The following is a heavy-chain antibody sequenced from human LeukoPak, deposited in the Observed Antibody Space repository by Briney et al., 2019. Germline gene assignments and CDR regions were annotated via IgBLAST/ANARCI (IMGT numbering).Heavy chain of an antibody. CDR1: GFTFSSFA. CDR2: ISGSGGST. V-gene: IGHV3-23*01. D-gene: IGHD1-26*01. CDR3: ANSGSYSYSY. Sequence: GGSLRLSCVVSGFTFSSFAMSWVRQAPGKGLEWVSAISGSGGSTYYADSVKGRFTISRDNSKNTLYLQMNSLRAEDTAVYYCANSGSYSYSYWGQGTLVTVSS. J-gene: IGHJ4*02.